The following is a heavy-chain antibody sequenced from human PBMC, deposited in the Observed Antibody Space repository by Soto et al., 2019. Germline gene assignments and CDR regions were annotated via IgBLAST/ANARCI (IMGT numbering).Heavy chain of an antibody. V-gene: IGHV1-69*13. CDR1: GGTFSSYA. Sequence: GASVKVSCKASGGTFSSYAISWVRQAPGQGLEWMGGIIPIFGTANYAQKFQGRVTITADESTSTAYMELSSLRSEDTAVYYCASESLTTHYYYYYGMDVWGQGTTVTVSS. CDR3: ASESLTTHYYYYYGMDV. J-gene: IGHJ6*02. D-gene: IGHD7-27*01. CDR2: IIPIFGTA.